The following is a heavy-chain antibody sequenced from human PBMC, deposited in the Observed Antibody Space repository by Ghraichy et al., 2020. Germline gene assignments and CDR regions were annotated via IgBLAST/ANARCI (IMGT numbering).Heavy chain of an antibody. D-gene: IGHD3-22*01. J-gene: IGHJ4*02. Sequence: SETLSLTCAVYGGSFSGYYWSWIRQPPGKGLEWIGEINHSGSTNYNPSLKSRVTISVDTSKNQFSLKLSSVTAADTAVYYCARGKRGYYYDSSGYYPYYFDYWGQGTLVTVSS. CDR2: INHSGST. CDR1: GGSFSGYY. CDR3: ARGKRGYYYDSSGYYPYYFDY. V-gene: IGHV4-34*01.